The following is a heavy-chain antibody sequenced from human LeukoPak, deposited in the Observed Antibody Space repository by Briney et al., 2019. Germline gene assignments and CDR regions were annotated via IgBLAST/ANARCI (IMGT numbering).Heavy chain of an antibody. Sequence: PGGSLRLSCAASGFTFDDYGMSWVRHAPGKGLEWVSAISGSGGSTYYADSVKGRFTISRDNSKNTLYLQMNSLRAEDTAVYYCAKSGYNRFDYWGQGTLSPSPQ. CDR2: ISGSGGST. V-gene: IGHV3-23*01. CDR1: GFTFDDYG. CDR3: AKSGYNRFDY. J-gene: IGHJ4*02. D-gene: IGHD5-24*01.